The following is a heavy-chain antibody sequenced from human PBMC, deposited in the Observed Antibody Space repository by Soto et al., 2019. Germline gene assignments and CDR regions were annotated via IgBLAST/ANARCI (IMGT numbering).Heavy chain of an antibody. J-gene: IGHJ4*02. CDR1: GFIFINYA. Sequence: DVQLLESGGALVQPGGSLRLSCAASGFIFINYAMSWVRQAPGKGLEWVSLIRGSGGPTNYADSVKGRFTVSRDNSKNILLLQMNSLRAEDTAVYYCVKDFRVGYDWTHDWGQGTLVTVSS. CDR3: VKDFRVGYDWTHD. V-gene: IGHV3-23*01. D-gene: IGHD5-12*01. CDR2: IRGSGGPT.